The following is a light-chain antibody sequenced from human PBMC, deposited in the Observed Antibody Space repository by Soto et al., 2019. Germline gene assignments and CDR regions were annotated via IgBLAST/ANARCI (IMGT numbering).Light chain of an antibody. CDR3: QQYDWT. V-gene: IGKV1-5*03. CDR1: QSISSW. CDR2: KAS. Sequence: DIQMTQSPSTLPASVGDRVTITCRASQSISSWLAWYQQKPGQAPKLLIYKASSLESGVPSRFSGSGSGTEFTLTISSLQPDDFASYYCQQYDWTFGQGTKVDIK. J-gene: IGKJ1*01.